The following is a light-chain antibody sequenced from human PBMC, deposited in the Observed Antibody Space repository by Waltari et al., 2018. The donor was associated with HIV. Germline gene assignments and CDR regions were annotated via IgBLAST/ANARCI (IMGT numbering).Light chain of an antibody. CDR3: QQDFTTPPT. CDR1: RTVLFDSSNRNY. Sequence: DIVMSQSAASLAVSLGVRANLNCKASRTVLFDSSNRNYLAWSQQTPGQPTKILIYCESTRESGGPDLLRGRGSGTDSTLTISSLQGEDVTVYVCQQDFTTPPTFGQGTKVEI. J-gene: IGKJ1*01. CDR2: CES. V-gene: IGKV4-1*01.